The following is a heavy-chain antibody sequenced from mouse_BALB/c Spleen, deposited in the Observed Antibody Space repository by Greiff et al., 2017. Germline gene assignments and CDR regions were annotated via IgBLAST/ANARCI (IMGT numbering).Heavy chain of an antibody. CDR1: GFTFSDYY. CDR3: ARYGFAY. Sequence: EVKLVESGGGLVKPGGSLKLSCAASGFTFSDYYMYWVRQTPEKRLEWVATISDGGSYTYYPDSVKGRFTISRDNAKNNLYLQISSLTSEDTAVYCCARYGFAYWGQGTLVTVSA. CDR2: ISDGGSYT. V-gene: IGHV5-4*02. J-gene: IGHJ3*01.